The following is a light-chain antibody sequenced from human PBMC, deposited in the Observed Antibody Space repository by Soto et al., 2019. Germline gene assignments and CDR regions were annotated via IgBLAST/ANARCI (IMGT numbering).Light chain of an antibody. V-gene: IGKV3-15*01. CDR2: GAS. CDR3: QQYNNWPPWT. Sequence: QEDRATLSCRASQSVSSNLAWYQQKPGQAPRLLIYGASTRATGIPARFSGSGSGTEFTLTISSLQSEDFAVYYCQQYNNWPPWTFGQGTKVDI. CDR1: QSVSSN. J-gene: IGKJ1*01.